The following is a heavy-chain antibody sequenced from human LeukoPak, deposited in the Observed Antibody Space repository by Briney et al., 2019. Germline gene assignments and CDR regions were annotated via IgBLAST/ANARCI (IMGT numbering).Heavy chain of an antibody. D-gene: IGHD3-10*01. CDR3: ASLLWFGELSGGY. CDR1: GGSISSSSYY. CDR2: IYYSGST. Sequence: SETLFLTCTVSGGSISSSSYYWGWIRQPPGKGLEWIGSIYYSGSTYYNPSLKSRVTISVDTSKNQFSLKLSSVTAADTAVYYCASLLWFGELSGGYWGQGTLVTVSS. V-gene: IGHV4-39*01. J-gene: IGHJ4*02.